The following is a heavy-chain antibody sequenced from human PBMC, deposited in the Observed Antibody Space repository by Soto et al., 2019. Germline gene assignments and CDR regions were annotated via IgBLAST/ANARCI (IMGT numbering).Heavy chain of an antibody. CDR2: INPSGDTT. V-gene: IGHV1-46*03. CDR3: TRGAYCGGDCYDY. CDR1: GFTFTSYY. Sequence: QVQLVQSGAEVKKPGASVKVSCKASGFTFTSYYMHWVRQAPAQGLEWMGIINPSGDTTNYAQEFQGRVPMTRDTSTSTVYMELSSLRSEDTAVYYCTRGAYCGGDCYDYWGQGTLVTVSS. J-gene: IGHJ4*02. D-gene: IGHD2-21*01.